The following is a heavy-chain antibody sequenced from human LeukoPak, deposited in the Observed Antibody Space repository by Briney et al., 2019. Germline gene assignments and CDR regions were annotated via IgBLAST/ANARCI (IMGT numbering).Heavy chain of an antibody. CDR2: ISSSSSYI. CDR1: GFTFSSYS. J-gene: IGHJ6*03. Sequence: GGSLRLSCAASGFTFSSYSMNWVRQAPGKGLEWVSSISSSSSYIYYADSVKGRFTISRDNAKNSLYLQMNSLRAEDTAVYYCARAPGGDCSSTSCYTDYYYYMDVWGKGTTVTVS. D-gene: IGHD2-2*02. CDR3: ARAPGGDCSSTSCYTDYYYYMDV. V-gene: IGHV3-21*01.